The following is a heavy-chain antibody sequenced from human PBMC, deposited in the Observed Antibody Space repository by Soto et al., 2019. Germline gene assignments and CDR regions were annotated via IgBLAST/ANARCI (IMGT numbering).Heavy chain of an antibody. CDR2: ISSSSTI. J-gene: IGHJ6*03. Sequence: PGGSLRLSCAASGFTFSSYSMNWVRQAPGKGLEWVSYISSSSTIYYADSVKGRFTISRDNAKNSLYLQMNSLRAEDTAVYYCARARPTHYYYYMDVWGKGTTVTVSS. CDR1: GFTFSSYS. V-gene: IGHV3-48*01. CDR3: ARARPTHYYYYMDV.